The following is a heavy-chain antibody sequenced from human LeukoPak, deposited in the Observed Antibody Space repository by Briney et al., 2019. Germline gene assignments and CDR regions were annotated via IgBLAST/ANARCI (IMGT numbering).Heavy chain of an antibody. CDR3: ARVSTSREHYYYYMDV. V-gene: IGHV1-8*03. CDR2: MNPNSGNT. J-gene: IGHJ6*03. Sequence: ASVKVSCKASGYTFTSYDINWVRQATGQGLEWMGWMNPNSGNTGYAQKFQGRVTITRNTSISTAYMELSSLRSEDTAVYYCARVSTSREHYYYYMDVWGKGTTVTVSS. D-gene: IGHD2-2*01. CDR1: GYTFTSYD.